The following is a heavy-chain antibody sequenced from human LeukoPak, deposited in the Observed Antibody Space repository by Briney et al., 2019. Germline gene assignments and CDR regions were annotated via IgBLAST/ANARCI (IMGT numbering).Heavy chain of an antibody. CDR1: GYTFTAYC. CDR3: ARVVGQGTAMPSRDFFDY. D-gene: IGHD5-18*01. Sequence: ASLKVSRKASGYTFTAYCIHWVRQAPGQGLEWMGWIDPNTGQTDSAQKFQGRVTVTRDTSINTAYMDLSSLRSDDTAVYYCARVVGQGTAMPSRDFFDYWGQGTLVTVSS. J-gene: IGHJ4*02. V-gene: IGHV1-2*02. CDR2: IDPNTGQT.